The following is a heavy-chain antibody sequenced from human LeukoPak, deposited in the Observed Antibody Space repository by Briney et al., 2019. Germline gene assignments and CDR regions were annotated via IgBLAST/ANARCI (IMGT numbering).Heavy chain of an antibody. D-gene: IGHD3-22*01. Sequence: GGSLRLSCAASGFTFSTYAMSWVRQAPGKGLEWVSGISGSGGSTYYADSVKGRFTISRDSSKNTLYLQMNSLRAEDTAVYYCAKGRRAPYYYDSSGYPYYFDYWGQGTLVTVSS. V-gene: IGHV3-23*01. CDR3: AKGRRAPYYYDSSGYPYYFDY. CDR1: GFTFSTYA. J-gene: IGHJ4*02. CDR2: ISGSGGST.